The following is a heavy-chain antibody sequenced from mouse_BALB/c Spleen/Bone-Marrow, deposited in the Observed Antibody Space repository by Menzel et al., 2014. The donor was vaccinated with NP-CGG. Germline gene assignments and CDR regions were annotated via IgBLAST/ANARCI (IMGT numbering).Heavy chain of an antibody. Sequence: VQLQQSGAELVKPGASVKLSCTASGFNIKDTYMHWVKQRPEQGLEWIGRIDPANGNTKYDPKFQGKATITADTSSNKAYLQLSSLTSEDTAVYYCATMMTDWYFDVWGAGTPVTVSS. J-gene: IGHJ1*01. D-gene: IGHD2-4*01. CDR1: GFNIKDTY. V-gene: IGHV14-3*02. CDR2: IDPANGNT. CDR3: ATMMTDWYFDV.